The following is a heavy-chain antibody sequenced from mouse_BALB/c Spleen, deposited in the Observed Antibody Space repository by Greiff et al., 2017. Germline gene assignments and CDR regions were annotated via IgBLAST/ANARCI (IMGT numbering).Heavy chain of an antibody. CDR1: GYTFSSYW. V-gene: IGHV1-9*01. CDR2: ILPGSGST. J-gene: IGHJ4*01. D-gene: IGHD2-14*01. CDR3: ARWEVRRSYYAMDY. Sequence: QVQLQQSGAELMKPGASVKISCKATGYTFSSYWIEWVKQRPGHGLEWIGEILPGSGSTNYNEKFKGKATFTADTSSNTAYMQLSSLTSEDSAVYYWARWEVRRSYYAMDYWGQGTSVTVSS.